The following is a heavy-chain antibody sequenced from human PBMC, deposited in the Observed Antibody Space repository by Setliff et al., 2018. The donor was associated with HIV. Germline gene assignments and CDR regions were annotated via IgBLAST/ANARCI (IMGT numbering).Heavy chain of an antibody. CDR2: IRYDGSNK. J-gene: IGHJ2*01. CDR3: AKDMEYDTSVYYHWYFDL. Sequence: GGSLRLSCKASGYTFTGYYMHWVRQAPGKGLEWVAFIRYDGSNKYYADSVKGRFTISRDNSKNTLHLQMNSLRAEDTALYYCAKDMEYDTSVYYHWYFDLWGRGALVTVSS. D-gene: IGHD3-22*01. V-gene: IGHV3-30*02. CDR1: GYTFTGYY.